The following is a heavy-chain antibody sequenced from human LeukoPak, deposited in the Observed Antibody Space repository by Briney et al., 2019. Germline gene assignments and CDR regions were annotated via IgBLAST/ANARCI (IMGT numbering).Heavy chain of an antibody. D-gene: IGHD6-13*01. Sequence: GGSLRLSCAVSGFTFSLYNMSWVRQAPGKGLGWVSYITSRSTIISYGGSVKGRFTISRDNAKNSLYLQMNSLRAEDTAVYYCARDYSSSDFDYWGQGTLVTVSS. CDR3: ARDYSSSDFDY. CDR2: ITSRSTII. J-gene: IGHJ4*02. CDR1: GFTFSLYN. V-gene: IGHV3-48*04.